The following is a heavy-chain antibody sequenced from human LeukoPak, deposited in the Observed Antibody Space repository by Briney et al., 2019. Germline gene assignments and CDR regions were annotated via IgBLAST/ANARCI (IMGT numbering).Heavy chain of an antibody. CDR1: GFTFSSYG. J-gene: IGHJ4*02. D-gene: IGHD3-3*01. CDR3: AITGYYDFWSGYYDY. Sequence: GRSLRHSCAASGFTFSSYGMHWVRQAPGKGLEWVAVISYDGSNKYYADSVKGRFTISRDNSKNTLYLQMNSLRAEDTAVYYCAITGYYDFWSGYYDYWGQGTLVTVSS. V-gene: IGHV3-30*03. CDR2: ISYDGSNK.